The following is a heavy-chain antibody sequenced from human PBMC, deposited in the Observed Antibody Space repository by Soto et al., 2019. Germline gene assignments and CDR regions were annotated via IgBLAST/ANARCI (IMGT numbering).Heavy chain of an antibody. Sequence: QITLKESGPTLVKPTQTLTLTCSFSGFSLSTTGVGVGWFRQPPGKALQWLTLIYWNGDTHYSPSLKSRLTIPNDTSKNQVVLTMANMEPVDTATYSCAHSRVVGATREAYYYAMDVWGQGTTVTVSS. CDR2: IYWNGDT. D-gene: IGHD1-26*01. V-gene: IGHV2-5*01. CDR3: AHSRVVGATREAYYYAMDV. J-gene: IGHJ6*02. CDR1: GFSLSTTGVG.